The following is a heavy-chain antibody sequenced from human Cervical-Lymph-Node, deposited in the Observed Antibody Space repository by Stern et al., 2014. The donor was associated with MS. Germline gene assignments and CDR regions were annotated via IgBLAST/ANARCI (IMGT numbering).Heavy chain of an antibody. V-gene: IGHV1-8*01. CDR2: MNPGTGNP. D-gene: IGHD2-2*01. Sequence: VQLLESGPEVKKPGASVKVSCKASGYTFTSYDINWVRQATGQGLEWMGWMNPGTGNPGYAQKFQGRLTLTRDTSIGTAYLELSSLRPEDTAVYYCAKVAETPAYYCTKTGCYGYHLDPWGQGTLVIVSS. J-gene: IGHJ5*02. CDR1: GYTFTSYD. CDR3: AKVAETPAYYCTKTGCYGYHLDP.